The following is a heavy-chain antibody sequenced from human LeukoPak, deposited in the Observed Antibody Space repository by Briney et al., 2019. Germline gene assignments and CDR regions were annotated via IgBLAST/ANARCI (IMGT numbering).Heavy chain of an antibody. D-gene: IGHD6-13*01. CDR1: GFTFSSYS. Sequence: GGSLRLSCAASGFTFSSYSMNWVRQAPGKGLEWVSYISSSSTIYYADSVKGRFTISRDNAKNSLYLQMNSLRAEDTAVYYCASGSPVSRWYRAAPLDYWGQGTLVTVSS. CDR3: ASGSPVSRWYRAAPLDY. V-gene: IGHV3-48*04. J-gene: IGHJ4*02. CDR2: ISSSSTI.